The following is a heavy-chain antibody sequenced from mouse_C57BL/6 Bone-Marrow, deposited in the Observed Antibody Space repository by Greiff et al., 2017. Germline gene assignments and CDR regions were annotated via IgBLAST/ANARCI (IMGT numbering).Heavy chain of an antibody. J-gene: IGHJ1*03. CDR1: GYTFTSYG. CDR3: ARIYLWYFDV. Sequence: QVQLQQSGAELARPGASVKLSCKASGYTFTSYGISWVKQRTGQGLEWIGEIYPRSGNTSYNEKFKGKATLTADKSSSTAYMELRSLTSEDSAVYFCARIYLWYFDVWGTGTTVTVSS. D-gene: IGHD2-3*01. V-gene: IGHV1-81*01. CDR2: IYPRSGNT.